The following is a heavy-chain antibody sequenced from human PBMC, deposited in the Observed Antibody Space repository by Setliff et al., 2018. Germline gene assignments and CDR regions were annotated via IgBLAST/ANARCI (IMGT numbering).Heavy chain of an antibody. Sequence: GASVKVSCKTSGYTFISYGISWVRQAPGQGLEWMGWINNYNGNTDYAQNIQGRVTMTTDTSTSTAYMELRSLRSDDTAVYYCARAPSLEWLLPTFDSWGQGTLVTAPQ. CDR3: ARAPSLEWLLPTFDS. D-gene: IGHD3-3*01. V-gene: IGHV1-18*01. CDR2: INNYNGNT. J-gene: IGHJ4*02. CDR1: GYTFISYG.